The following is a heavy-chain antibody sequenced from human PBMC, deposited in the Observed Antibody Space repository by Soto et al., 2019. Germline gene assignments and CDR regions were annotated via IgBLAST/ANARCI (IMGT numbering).Heavy chain of an antibody. CDR2: IIPIFGTA. CDR1: GCTFSNYV. D-gene: IGHD1-26*01. V-gene: IGHV1-69*01. Sequence: QVQLVQSGAEVKKPGSSVKVSCKASGCTFSNYVISWVRQAPGQGLEWMGGIIPIFGTANYAQKFRGRVRITADESTSTAYMVLSSLRSEDTAVYYCAGVFSDEKSKYYFDYWGQGTLVTVSS. CDR3: AGVFSDEKSKYYFDY. J-gene: IGHJ4*02.